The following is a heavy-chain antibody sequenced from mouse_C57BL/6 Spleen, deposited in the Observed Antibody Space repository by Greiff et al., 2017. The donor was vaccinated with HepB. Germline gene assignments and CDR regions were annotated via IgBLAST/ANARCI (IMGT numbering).Heavy chain of an antibody. CDR3: ARRGDYYGSSHWYFVV. D-gene: IGHD1-1*01. CDR1: GYAFSSSW. CDR2: IYPGDGDT. J-gene: IGHJ1*03. Sequence: VQLQQSGPELVKPGASVKISCKASGYAFSSSWMNWVKQRPGKGLEWIGRIYPGDGDTNYNGKFKGKATLTADKSSSTAYMQLSSLTSEDSAVYFCARRGDYYGSSHWYFVVWGTGTTVTVSS. V-gene: IGHV1-82*01.